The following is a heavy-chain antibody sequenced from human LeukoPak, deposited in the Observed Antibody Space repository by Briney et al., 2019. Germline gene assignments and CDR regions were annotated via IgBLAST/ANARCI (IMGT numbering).Heavy chain of an antibody. CDR3: ARESITGHRDFDY. V-gene: IGHV3-48*01. J-gene: IGHJ4*02. D-gene: IGHD1-20*01. CDR2: ISSGSRTI. Sequence: GGSLRLSCAASGFTFGSYSMNWVRQAPRKGLEWISYISSGSRTIYYADSVEGRFTVSRDNAKNSLYLQMRSLRAEDTAVYYCARESITGHRDFDYWGQGTLVTVSS. CDR1: GFTFGSYS.